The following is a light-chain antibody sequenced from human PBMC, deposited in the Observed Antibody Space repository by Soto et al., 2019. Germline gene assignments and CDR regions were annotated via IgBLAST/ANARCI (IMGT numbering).Light chain of an antibody. Sequence: AIPMTQSPSSLSASIGDRVTITCRASQGIRNDLGWYQQKPGKAPKLLIYAASTLQTGVPSRFSGSGSGTDFTLTITSLQPEDFATYYCQQYYSFPLAFGQGTKVEIK. J-gene: IGKJ1*01. V-gene: IGKV1-6*01. CDR3: QQYYSFPLA. CDR2: AAS. CDR1: QGIRND.